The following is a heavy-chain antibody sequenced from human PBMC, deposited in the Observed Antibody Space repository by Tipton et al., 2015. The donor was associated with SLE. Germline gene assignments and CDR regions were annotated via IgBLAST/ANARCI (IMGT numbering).Heavy chain of an antibody. CDR3: ARGISGYSSSWYYFYYGMGV. CDR2: IHHSGNT. Sequence: TLSLTCTVSGGSISSYYWSWIRQPPGKGLEWIGIIHHSGNTYYNPSLKSRVAISLDTSNNQFSLKLTSVTAADTAVYYCARGISGYSSSWYYFYYGMGVWGQGTTVTVSS. CDR1: GGSISSYY. J-gene: IGHJ6*02. D-gene: IGHD6-13*01. V-gene: IGHV4-59*04.